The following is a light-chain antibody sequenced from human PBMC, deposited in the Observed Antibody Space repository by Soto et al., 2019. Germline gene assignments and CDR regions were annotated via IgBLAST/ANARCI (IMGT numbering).Light chain of an antibody. CDR1: QTVRSSS. CDR3: QQYGSSPRT. CDR2: GAS. V-gene: IGKV3-20*01. Sequence: DIVLTQSPGTLSFSPGERATLSCRASQTVRSSSLAWYQQKPGQAPRLLIFGASTRAAGFPGRFSGSGSGTDFTLTISRLEPEDFAVYYCQQYGSSPRTFGQGTKVDIK. J-gene: IGKJ1*01.